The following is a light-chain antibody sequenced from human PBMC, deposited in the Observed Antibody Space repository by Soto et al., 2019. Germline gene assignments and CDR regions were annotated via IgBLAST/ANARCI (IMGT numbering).Light chain of an antibody. J-gene: IGKJ1*01. CDR3: QQYDSYPST. V-gene: IGKV1-5*01. Sequence: IQMTQSPSTLSASVEDRVTITCRASQSISSWLAWYLQKPGKAPKLLIYEARNLESGVPSRFSGSGSGTEFTLTVSSLQPDDFATYYCQQYDSYPSTFGQGTKVDIK. CDR1: QSISSW. CDR2: EAR.